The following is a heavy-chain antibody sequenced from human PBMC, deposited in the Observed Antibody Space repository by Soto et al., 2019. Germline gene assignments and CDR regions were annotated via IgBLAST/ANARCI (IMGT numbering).Heavy chain of an antibody. CDR2: IYWDDDK. Sequence: QITLKESGPTLVKPTQTLTLTCTFSGFSLTTGGVAVGWIRRPPGKALEWLALIYWDDDKRYTPSLKSRLSITKDTSKNPVGLTMANLDPMQTARYACAPSGCSGGNCFSRSDFGLWGRGPLVTVSS. V-gene: IGHV2-5*02. J-gene: IGHJ2*01. CDR3: APSGCSGGNCFSRSDFGL. CDR1: GFSLTTGGVA. D-gene: IGHD2-15*01.